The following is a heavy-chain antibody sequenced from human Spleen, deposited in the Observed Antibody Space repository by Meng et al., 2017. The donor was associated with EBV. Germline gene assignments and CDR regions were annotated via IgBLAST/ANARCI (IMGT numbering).Heavy chain of an antibody. J-gene: IGHJ4*02. D-gene: IGHD2-21*02. CDR3: GRVGRYCGGDCYVDY. CDR1: GYTFSNYG. V-gene: IGHV1-18*01. CDR2: ISGYDGNT. Sequence: QVQVVQSGGEVKKSGASVKVSCKASGYTFSNYGIAWVRQAPGQGLEWMGWISGYDGNTNYEQKFQGRVTMNTDTSTSTAYMELRSLRSDDTAIYYCGRVGRYCGGDCYVDYWGQGTLVTVSS.